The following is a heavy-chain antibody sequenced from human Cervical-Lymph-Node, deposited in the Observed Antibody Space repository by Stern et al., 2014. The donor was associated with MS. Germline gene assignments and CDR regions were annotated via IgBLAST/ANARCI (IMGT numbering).Heavy chain of an antibody. Sequence: DQLVESGGGVVQPGWSLRLSCAGSGFTFSTYGMPWVRQASGTGLEWVALRSHDGSKKYYVDSVKGRFTISRDNSKNTMYVHMNSLRDEDTAVYYCAKDRGSGWSLDNWGQGTLVIVSS. J-gene: IGHJ4*02. D-gene: IGHD6-19*01. CDR3: AKDRGSGWSLDN. V-gene: IGHV3-30*18. CDR1: GFTFSTYG. CDR2: RSHDGSKK.